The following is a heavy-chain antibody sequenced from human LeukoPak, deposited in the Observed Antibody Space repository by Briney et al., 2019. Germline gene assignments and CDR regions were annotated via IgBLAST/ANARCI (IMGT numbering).Heavy chain of an antibody. J-gene: IGHJ6*03. CDR2: IIPIFGTA. CDR3: AKGASQTPAPGLYYYYYMDV. CDR1: GGTFSSYA. D-gene: IGHD2-2*01. Sequence: GASVKVSCKASGGTFSSYAISWVRQAPGQGLEWMGGIIPIFGTANYAQKFQGRVTITTDESTSTAYMELSSLRSEDTAVYYCAKGASQTPAPGLYYYYYMDVWGKGTTVTVSS. V-gene: IGHV1-69*05.